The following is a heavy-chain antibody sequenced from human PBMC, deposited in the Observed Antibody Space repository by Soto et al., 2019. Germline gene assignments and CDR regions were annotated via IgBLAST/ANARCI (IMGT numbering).Heavy chain of an antibody. CDR2: IIPIFGSA. V-gene: IGHV1-69*06. Sequence: SVKVSCKVSGGTFNTYPISWVRQAPGQGLDWMGGIIPIFGSANYAQKFQGRVTITADKSTSTAYMELFSLRSEDTAIYYCARAWGGLAQPAGRDYNDMDVWAQGTTVTVSS. CDR1: GGTFNTYP. D-gene: IGHD6-13*01. CDR3: ARAWGGLAQPAGRDYNDMDV. J-gene: IGHJ6*02.